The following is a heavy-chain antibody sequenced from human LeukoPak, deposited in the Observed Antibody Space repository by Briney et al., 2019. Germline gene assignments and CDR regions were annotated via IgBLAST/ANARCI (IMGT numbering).Heavy chain of an antibody. CDR1: GFTVSSYY. CDR2: MYTDGST. CDR3: ARSSSSWLLFDY. J-gene: IGHJ4*02. Sequence: PGGSLRLSCAASGFTVSSYYVSWVRQGPGKGLEWVSVMYTDGSTHYADSVKGRFTISRDNSKNTLSLKMNSLRVEDTALYYCARSSSSWLLFDYWGQGTLVTVSS. V-gene: IGHV3-53*01. D-gene: IGHD6-13*01.